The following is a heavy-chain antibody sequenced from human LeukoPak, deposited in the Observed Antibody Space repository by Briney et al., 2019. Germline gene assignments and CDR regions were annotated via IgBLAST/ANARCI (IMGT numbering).Heavy chain of an antibody. V-gene: IGHV3-23*01. CDR1: GFTFSSYA. CDR3: ASRVWNYVY. J-gene: IGHJ4*02. Sequence: GGSLRLSCAASGFTFSSYAMSWVRQAPGKGLEWVSAISGSGGGTYYADSVKGRFTISRDNAKNSLYLQMNSLRAEDTAVYYCASRVWNYVYWGQGTLVTVSS. D-gene: IGHD1-7*01. CDR2: ISGSGGGT.